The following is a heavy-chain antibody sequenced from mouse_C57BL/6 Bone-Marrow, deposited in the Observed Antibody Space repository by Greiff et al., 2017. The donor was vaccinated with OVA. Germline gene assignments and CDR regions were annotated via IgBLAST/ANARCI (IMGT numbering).Heavy chain of an antibody. CDR2: IYPGDGDT. J-gene: IGHJ2*01. V-gene: IGHV1-82*01. CDR3: ARTAFFDY. CDR1: GYAFSSSW. Sequence: LVKPGASVKISCKASGYAFSSSWMNWVKQRPGKGLEWIGRIYPGDGDTNYNGKFKGKATLTADKSSSTAYMQLSSLTSEDSAVYFCARTAFFDYWGQGTTLTVSS.